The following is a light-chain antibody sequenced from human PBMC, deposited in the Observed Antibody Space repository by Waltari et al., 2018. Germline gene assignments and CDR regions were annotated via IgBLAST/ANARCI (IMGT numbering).Light chain of an antibody. CDR3: QQYNNWPRGT. Sequence: EIVMTKSPATLSVSPGERATLSCRASQSVSSNLAWYPQKPGQAPRLLIYGASTRATGIPARFSGSVSGTECTLTISSLQSEDFAVYYCQQYNNWPRGTFGQGTRLEIK. V-gene: IGKV3-15*01. J-gene: IGKJ5*01. CDR2: GAS. CDR1: QSVSSN.